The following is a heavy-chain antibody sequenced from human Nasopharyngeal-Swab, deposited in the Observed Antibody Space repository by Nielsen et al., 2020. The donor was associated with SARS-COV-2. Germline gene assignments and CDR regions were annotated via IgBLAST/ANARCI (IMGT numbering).Heavy chain of an antibody. J-gene: IGHJ2*01. CDR1: GFTFSSYG. V-gene: IGHV3-33*06. CDR2: IWYDGSNK. Sequence: GESLKISCAASGFTFSSYGMHWVRQAPGKGLEWVAVIWYDGSNKYYTDSVKGRFTVSRENSMNTLFLQVNSLRVGDTAVYYCAKEISSAWYWYFVLWGRGTLVTVSS. D-gene: IGHD3-22*01. CDR3: AKEISSAWYWYFVL.